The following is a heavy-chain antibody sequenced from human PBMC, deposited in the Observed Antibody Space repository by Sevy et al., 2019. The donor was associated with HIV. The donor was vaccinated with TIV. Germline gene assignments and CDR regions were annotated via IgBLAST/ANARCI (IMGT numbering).Heavy chain of an antibody. CDR3: ATDYYDILTGHADYYYYGMDV. CDR2: FDPEDGET. Sequence: ASVKVSCKVSGYTLTELSMHWVRQAPGKGLEWMGGFDPEDGETIYAQKSQGRVTMTEDTSTDTAYMERSSLRSEDTAVYYCATDYYDILTGHADYYYYGMDVWGQGTTVTVSS. J-gene: IGHJ6*02. CDR1: GYTLTELS. V-gene: IGHV1-24*01. D-gene: IGHD3-9*01.